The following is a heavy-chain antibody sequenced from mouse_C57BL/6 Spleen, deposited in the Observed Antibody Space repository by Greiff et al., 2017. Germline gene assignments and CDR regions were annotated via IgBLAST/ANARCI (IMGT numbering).Heavy chain of an antibody. V-gene: IGHV1-19*01. Sequence: VQLKQSGPVLVKPGASVKMSCKASGYTFTDYYMNWVKQSHGKSLEWIGVINPYNGGTSYNQKFKGKATLTVDKSSSTAYMELNSLTSEDSAVYYCARTTVVAYYFDYWGQGTTLTVSS. CDR1: GYTFTDYY. CDR3: ARTTVVAYYFDY. CDR2: INPYNGGT. D-gene: IGHD1-1*01. J-gene: IGHJ2*01.